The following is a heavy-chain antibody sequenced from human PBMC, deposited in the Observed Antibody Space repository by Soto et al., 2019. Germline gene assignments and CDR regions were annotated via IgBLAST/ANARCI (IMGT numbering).Heavy chain of an antibody. CDR3: VRYYYDSSGLNWFDP. CDR2: MYHSGNT. CDR1: GGSISSGDFY. Sequence: TSETLSLTCTVSGGSISSGDFYCSWIRQHPGKGLEWIGYMYHSGNTYYNPSLKSRVTMSLDTSKNQFSLKLTSVTAADTAVYYCVRYYYDSSGLNWFDPWGQGTLVTVSS. D-gene: IGHD3-22*01. V-gene: IGHV4-31*03. J-gene: IGHJ5*02.